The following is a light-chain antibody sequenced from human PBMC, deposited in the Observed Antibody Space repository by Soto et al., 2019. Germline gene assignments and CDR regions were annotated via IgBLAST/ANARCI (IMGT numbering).Light chain of an antibody. Sequence: EIVLTQSPGTLSLSPGERVTLSCRASQSVSSRYLAWYQQKPGQAPRLLIYGASNRATGIPDRFTGSGSGADFTLTISRLEPDDFALYYCQQYDNSPTWTFGQWTKLEIK. J-gene: IGKJ1*01. CDR1: QSVSSRY. CDR2: GAS. V-gene: IGKV3-20*01. CDR3: QQYDNSPTWT.